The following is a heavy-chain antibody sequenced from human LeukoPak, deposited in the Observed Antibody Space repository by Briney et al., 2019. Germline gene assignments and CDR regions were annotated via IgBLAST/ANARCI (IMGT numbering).Heavy chain of an antibody. CDR3: ARHGYTSGWVRS. CDR1: GFTVSSNY. D-gene: IGHD6-19*01. CDR2: IYSGGST. V-gene: IGHV3-53*01. Sequence: PGGSLRPSCEASGFTVSSNYMSWVRQAPGKGLEWVSVIYSGGSTYYADSVKGRFTISRDNSKNTLYLQMNSLRAEDTAIYYCARHGYTSGWVRSWGQGTLVTVST. J-gene: IGHJ4*02.